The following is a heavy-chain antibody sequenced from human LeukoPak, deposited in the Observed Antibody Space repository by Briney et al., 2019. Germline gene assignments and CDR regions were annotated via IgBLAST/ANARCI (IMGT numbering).Heavy chain of an antibody. J-gene: IGHJ2*01. CDR3: ASGGNSDWYFDL. D-gene: IGHD4-23*01. V-gene: IGHV4-30-2*01. CDR1: GGSISSGGYY. Sequence: SETLSLTCTVSGGSISSGGYYWSWIRQPPGKGLEWIGYIYHSGSTYYNPSLKSRVTISVDRSKNQFSLKLSSVTAADTAVYYCASGGNSDWYFDLWGRGTLVTVSS. CDR2: IYHSGST.